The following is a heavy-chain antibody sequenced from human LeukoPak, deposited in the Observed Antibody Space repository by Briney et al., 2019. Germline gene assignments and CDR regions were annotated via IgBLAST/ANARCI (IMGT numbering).Heavy chain of an antibody. D-gene: IGHD6-13*01. J-gene: IGHJ4*02. CDR2: IYYSGSS. V-gene: IGHV4-59*01. CDR1: GGSFSGYY. CDR3: ARGESSNWSFDY. Sequence: SETLSLTCAVYGGSFSGYYWSWIRQPPGKGLEWIGYIYYSGSSNYNPSLMSRVAISVDTSKNQFSLKLGSVTAADAAVYYCARGESSNWSFDYWGQGTLVTVSS.